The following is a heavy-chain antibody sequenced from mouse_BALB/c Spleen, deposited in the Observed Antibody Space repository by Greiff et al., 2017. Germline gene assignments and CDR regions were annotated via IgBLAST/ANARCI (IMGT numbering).Heavy chain of an antibody. Sequence: EVQGVESGGGLVQPGGSLKLSCAASGFTFSSYGMSWVRQTPDKRLELVATINSNGGSTYYPDSVKGRFTISRDNAKNTLYLQMSSLKSEDTAMYYCARAYYYGSSPFAYWGQGTLVTVSA. V-gene: IGHV5-6-3*01. D-gene: IGHD1-1*01. CDR1: GFTFSSYG. CDR2: INSNGGST. J-gene: IGHJ3*01. CDR3: ARAYYYGSSPFAY.